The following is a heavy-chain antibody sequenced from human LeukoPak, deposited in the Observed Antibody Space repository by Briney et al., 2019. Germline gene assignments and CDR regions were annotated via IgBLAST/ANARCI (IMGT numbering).Heavy chain of an antibody. CDR3: ARVVWPNWFDP. CDR2: IYYSGST. Sequence: SETLSLTCTVSGGSISSYYWSWIRQPPGKGLEWIGYIYYSGSTNYNPSLKSRVTISVDTSKNQFSLKLRSVTAADTAVYYCARVVWPNWFDPWGQGTLVTVSS. J-gene: IGHJ5*02. CDR1: GGSISSYY. V-gene: IGHV4-59*01.